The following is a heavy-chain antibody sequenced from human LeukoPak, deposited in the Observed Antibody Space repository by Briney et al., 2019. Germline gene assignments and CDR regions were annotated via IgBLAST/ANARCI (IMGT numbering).Heavy chain of an antibody. J-gene: IGHJ3*02. CDR2: ITPSGDNT. Sequence: PGGSLRLSCTASGFILSSYPMTWVRQAPGKGLEWVSAITPSGDNTYYADCVKGRFTFSRDNSKNTLYLEMNSLRVEDTAVYYCAKRLYSSGWSAFDIWGQGTMVSVSS. CDR1: GFILSSYP. D-gene: IGHD6-19*01. V-gene: IGHV3-23*01. CDR3: AKRLYSSGWSAFDI.